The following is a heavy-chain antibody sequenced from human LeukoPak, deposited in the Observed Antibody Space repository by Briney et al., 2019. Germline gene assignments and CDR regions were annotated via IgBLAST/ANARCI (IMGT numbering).Heavy chain of an antibody. V-gene: IGHV4-34*01. CDR1: GGSFSGYY. CDR2: INHSGST. J-gene: IGHJ4*02. CDR3: AGSITMVRGVIGIDY. D-gene: IGHD3-10*01. Sequence: SETLSLTCAVYGGSFSGYYWSWIRQPPGKGLEWIGEINHSGSTNYNPSLKSRVTISVDTSKNQFSLKLSSVTAADTAVYYCAGSITMVRGVIGIDYWGQGTLVTVSS.